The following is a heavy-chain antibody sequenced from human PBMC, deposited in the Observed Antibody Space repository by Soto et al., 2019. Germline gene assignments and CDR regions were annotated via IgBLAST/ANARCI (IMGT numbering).Heavy chain of an antibody. J-gene: IGHJ5*02. D-gene: IGHD6-19*01. Sequence: SETLSLTCAVYGGSFSGYYWSWIRQPPGKGLEWIGEINHSGSTNYNPSLKSRVTISVDTSKNQFSLKLSSVTAADTAVYYCARGHRVRVAGIRYGWFDPWGQGTLVTVSS. CDR3: ARGHRVRVAGIRYGWFDP. CDR2: INHSGST. V-gene: IGHV4-34*01. CDR1: GGSFSGYY.